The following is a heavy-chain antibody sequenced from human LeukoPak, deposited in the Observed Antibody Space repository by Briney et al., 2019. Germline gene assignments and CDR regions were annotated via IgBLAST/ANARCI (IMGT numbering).Heavy chain of an antibody. CDR2: IKQAGSEN. J-gene: IGHJ3*01. Sequence: PGGSLRLSCAASGFIFSSYWMTWVRQAPGKGLEWVANIKQAGSENSYVDSVKGRFTISRDNAKNSLYLQINSLRAEDTAVYYCADPDWGWGQGTMVTVSS. CDR3: ADPDWG. CDR1: GFIFSSYW. V-gene: IGHV3-7*01. D-gene: IGHD3/OR15-3a*01.